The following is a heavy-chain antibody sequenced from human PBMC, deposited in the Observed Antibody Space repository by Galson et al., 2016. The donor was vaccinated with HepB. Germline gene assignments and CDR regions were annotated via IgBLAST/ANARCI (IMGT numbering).Heavy chain of an antibody. CDR2: VSYNGTT. CDR1: GGPIRNYF. D-gene: IGHD1-26*01. V-gene: IGHV4-59*01. Sequence: SETLSLTCTVSGGPIRNYFWNWIRQPPGKGLEWMGYVSYNGTTDYNPSLKSRLTISADTSKNQFSLRLTSVSPADTAICYCARLGFRDLIYNNWFNPWGLGTLVTVSP. J-gene: IGHJ5*02. CDR3: ARLGFRDLIYNNWFNP.